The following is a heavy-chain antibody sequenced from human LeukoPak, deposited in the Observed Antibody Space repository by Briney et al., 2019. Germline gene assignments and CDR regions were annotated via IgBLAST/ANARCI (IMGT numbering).Heavy chain of an antibody. J-gene: IGHJ4*02. CDR1: GYTFTSYA. Sequence: ASVKVSCKASGYTFTSYAMHWVRQAPGQRLEWMGWINAGNGNTKYSQKFQGRVTINRDTSASTAYMELSSLRSEDTAVYYCARADIVVVPAPGDYWGQGTLVSVSS. CDR3: ARADIVVVPAPGDY. V-gene: IGHV1-3*01. D-gene: IGHD2-2*01. CDR2: INAGNGNT.